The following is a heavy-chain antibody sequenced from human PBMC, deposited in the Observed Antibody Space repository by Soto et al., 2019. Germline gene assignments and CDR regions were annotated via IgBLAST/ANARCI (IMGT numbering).Heavy chain of an antibody. D-gene: IGHD5-12*01. V-gene: IGHV3-11*05. CDR2: ISSSGSDT. CDR3: ARSLRGYSGYSGY. CDR1: GFTFSDYY. Sequence: QVQLVESGGGLDKPGRCLRLSCAASGFTFSDYYMSWIRQAPGKGLEWVSYISSSGSDTNYADSVKGRFTVSRDNAKNSLYLQMNSLRAEDTAVYYCARSLRGYSGYSGYWGQGTLVTVSS. J-gene: IGHJ4*02.